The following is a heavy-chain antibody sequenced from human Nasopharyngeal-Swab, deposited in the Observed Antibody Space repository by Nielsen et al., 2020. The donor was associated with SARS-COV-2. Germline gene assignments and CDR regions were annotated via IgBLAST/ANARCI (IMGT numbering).Heavy chain of an antibody. Sequence: GESLKISCAASGFTFSSYWMHWVRQAPGKGLEWVANIKQDGSEKYYVDSVKGRFTISRDNAKNSLYLQMNSLRAEDTAVYYCARDGQWLGHYYYYGMDVWGQGTTVTVSS. D-gene: IGHD6-19*01. CDR3: ARDGQWLGHYYYYGMDV. V-gene: IGHV3-7*01. CDR2: IKQDGSEK. J-gene: IGHJ6*02. CDR1: GFTFSSYW.